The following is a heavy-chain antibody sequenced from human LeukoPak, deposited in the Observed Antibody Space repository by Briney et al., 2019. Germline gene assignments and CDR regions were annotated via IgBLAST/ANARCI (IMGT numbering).Heavy chain of an antibody. CDR1: GFTFSSYE. Sequence: GGSLRLSCAASGFTFSSYEMNWVRQAPGKGLEWVSYISSRDTSTSYADSAKGRFTISRDNAKNSLYLQMNSLRAEDTAVYYCARDAYPYDFWSGYQTVLFDYWGQGTLVTVSS. V-gene: IGHV3-48*03. CDR3: ARDAYPYDFWSGYQTVLFDY. D-gene: IGHD3-3*01. CDR2: ISSRDTST. J-gene: IGHJ4*02.